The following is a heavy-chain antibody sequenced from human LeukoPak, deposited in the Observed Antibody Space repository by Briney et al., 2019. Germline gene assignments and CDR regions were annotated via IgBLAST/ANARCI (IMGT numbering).Heavy chain of an antibody. CDR3: AKGHYYGSGSLDY. Sequence: GGSLRLSCAASRFAFSTFWMNWVRQAPGEGLEWVASINQDGSERYYVDSVKGRFTISRDNAKDSLYLQMHSLRAEDTAVYYCAKGHYYGSGSLDYWGQGTLVTASS. V-gene: IGHV3-7*01. CDR2: INQDGSER. D-gene: IGHD3-10*01. CDR1: RFAFSTFW. J-gene: IGHJ4*02.